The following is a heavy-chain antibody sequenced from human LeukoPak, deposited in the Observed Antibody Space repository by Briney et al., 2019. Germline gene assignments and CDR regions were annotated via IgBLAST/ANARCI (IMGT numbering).Heavy chain of an antibody. J-gene: IGHJ4*02. V-gene: IGHV3-23*01. CDR2: ISSGGTT. CDR3: AKDWASGNYFDY. Sequence: PGGSLRLSCAASGFTIDSYAMSWVRQAPGKGLEWVSAISSGGTTYYADSVKGRFTISRDSSKSTLYLQMNSLSAEDTAVYYCAKDWASGNYFDYWGQGTLVTVSS. CDR1: GFTIDSYA. D-gene: IGHD1-14*01.